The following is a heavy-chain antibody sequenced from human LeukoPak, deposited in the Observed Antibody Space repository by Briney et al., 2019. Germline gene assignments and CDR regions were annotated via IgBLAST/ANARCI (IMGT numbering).Heavy chain of an antibody. V-gene: IGHV3-73*01. J-gene: IGHJ4*02. CDR1: GFTFSGSA. CDR3: TSRCYDILTGYFLLDY. CDR2: IRSRANSYAT. Sequence: GGSLKLSCAASGFTFSGSAMHWVRQASGKGLEWIGRIRSRANSYATAYAASVKGRFTISRDDSKNTAYLQMNSLKTEDTAVYYCTSRCYDILTGYFLLDYWGQGTLVTVSS. D-gene: IGHD3-9*01.